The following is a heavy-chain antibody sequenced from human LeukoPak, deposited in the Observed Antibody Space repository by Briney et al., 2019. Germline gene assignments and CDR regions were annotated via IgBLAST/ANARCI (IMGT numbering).Heavy chain of an antibody. Sequence: ASVKVSCKASGYTFTSYDINWVRQATGQGLEWMGYMNPASGNTGYAQKFQGRVIMTTDTSISTAYMELSSLRSEDTAVYYCARVPREIASIWGQGTMVTVSS. J-gene: IGHJ3*02. CDR1: GYTFTSYD. V-gene: IGHV1-8*01. D-gene: IGHD3-16*02. CDR2: MNPASGNT. CDR3: ARVPREIASI.